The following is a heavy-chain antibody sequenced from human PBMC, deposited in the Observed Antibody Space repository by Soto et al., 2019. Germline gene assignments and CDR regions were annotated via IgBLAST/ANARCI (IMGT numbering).Heavy chain of an antibody. D-gene: IGHD2-21*01. CDR2: IYPGDSDT. V-gene: IGHV5-51*01. CDR1: GYSFTSYW. Sequence: GESLKISCKGSGYSFTSYWIGWVRQMPGKGLEWMGIIYPGDSDTRYSPSFQSQVTISADKSISTADLQWSSLKASDTAMYYCARSALYSASTRPVDFDIWCQVTKVTVS. CDR3: ARSALYSASTRPVDFDI. J-gene: IGHJ3*02.